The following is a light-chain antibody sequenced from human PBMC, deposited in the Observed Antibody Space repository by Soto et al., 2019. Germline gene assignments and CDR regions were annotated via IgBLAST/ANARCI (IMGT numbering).Light chain of an antibody. J-gene: IGLJ1*01. CDR3: TSYAGGYNA. CDR1: SSDVGGYNY. CDR2: EVN. Sequence: QSALTQPPSASGSPGQSVTISCTGTSSDVGGYNYVSWYQQHPGKVPKLMVYEVNKRPSGVPDRFSGSKSGKTASLTVSGLQAEDEADYYCTSYAGGYNAFGTGTKLTDL. V-gene: IGLV2-8*01.